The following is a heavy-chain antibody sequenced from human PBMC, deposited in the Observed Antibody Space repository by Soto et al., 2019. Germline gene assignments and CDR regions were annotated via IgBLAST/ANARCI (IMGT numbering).Heavy chain of an antibody. J-gene: IGHJ4*02. CDR3: ARVSPSYSSGWYYFAY. V-gene: IGHV4-59*01. CDR2: IYYSGST. Sequence: SETLSLTCTVFGGSISSYYWSWIRQPPGKGLEWIGYIYYSGSTNYNPSLKSRVTISVDTSKNQFSLKLNSVTAADTAVYYCARVSPSYSSGWYYFAYWGQGTLVTVSS. CDR1: GGSISSYY. D-gene: IGHD6-19*01.